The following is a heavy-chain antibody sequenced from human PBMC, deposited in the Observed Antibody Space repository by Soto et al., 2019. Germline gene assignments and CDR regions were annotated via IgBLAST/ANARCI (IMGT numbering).Heavy chain of an antibody. J-gene: IGHJ4*02. CDR2: VNPSGGHP. Sequence: QVQLVQSGAEVKKPGASVKVSCKASGDTFTDYYIHWVRQAPGQGLEWMGTVNPSGGHPTYAQHFWGRMTMTRDTSTSTLYMELTSLTSEDTAVYYCARGGHVVVVTAALDYWGQGTLVTVSS. D-gene: IGHD2-21*02. CDR3: ARGGHVVVVTAALDY. V-gene: IGHV1-46*01. CDR1: GDTFTDYY.